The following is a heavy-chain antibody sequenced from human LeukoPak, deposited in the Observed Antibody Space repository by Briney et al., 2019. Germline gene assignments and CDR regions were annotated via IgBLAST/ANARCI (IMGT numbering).Heavy chain of an antibody. CDR2: ISGSGGST. V-gene: IGHV3-23*01. D-gene: IGHD6-13*01. J-gene: IGHJ5*02. Sequence: GGSLRLSCAASKFTFSSYAMSWVRQAPGKGLEWVSAISGSGGSTYYADSVKGRLTISRDNSKNSLYLQMNSLRSEDTAVYYCARGRALGYSSSWYDNWFDPWGQGTLVTVSS. CDR3: ARGRALGYSSSWYDNWFDP. CDR1: KFTFSSYA.